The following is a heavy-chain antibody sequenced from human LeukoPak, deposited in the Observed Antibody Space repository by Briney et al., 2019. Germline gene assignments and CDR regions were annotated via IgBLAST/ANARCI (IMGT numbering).Heavy chain of an antibody. D-gene: IGHD6-19*01. CDR1: GYTFTSYD. V-gene: IGHV1-8*03. CDR2: MNSNSGNT. Sequence: ASVKVSCKASGYTFTSYDINWVRQATGQWLEWMGWMNSNSGNTGYAQKFQGRVTITRNTSISTAYMELSSLRSEDTAVYYCTRDHSIAVAGTSDYWGQGTLVTVSS. J-gene: IGHJ4*02. CDR3: TRDHSIAVAGTSDY.